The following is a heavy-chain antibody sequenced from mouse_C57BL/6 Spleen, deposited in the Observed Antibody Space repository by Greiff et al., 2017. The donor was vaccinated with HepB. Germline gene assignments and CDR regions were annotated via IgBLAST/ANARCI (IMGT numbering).Heavy chain of an antibody. CDR1: GYTFTSYW. CDR3: ARVDGYGDYYAMDY. Sequence: QVQLQQPGAELVRPGSSVKLSCKASGYTFTSYWMHWVKQRPIQGLEWIGNIDPSDSETHYNQKFKDKATLTVDKSSSTAYMQLSSLTSEDSAVYYCARVDGYGDYYAMDYWGQGTSVTVSS. CDR2: IDPSDSET. J-gene: IGHJ4*01. V-gene: IGHV1-52*01. D-gene: IGHD2-2*01.